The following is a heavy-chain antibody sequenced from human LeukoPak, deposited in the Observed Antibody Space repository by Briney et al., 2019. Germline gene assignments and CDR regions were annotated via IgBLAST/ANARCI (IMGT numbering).Heavy chain of an antibody. CDR1: GFTFSNHG. CDR2: ISSSGDST. CDR3: AKDDGNNAKLLLDY. Sequence: GGSLRRSCAVSGFTFSNHGMSWVRQAPGKGLEWVSVISSSGDSTYYADSVKGRFTISRDNSKNTLYLQMNGLRAEDTAIYYCAKDDGNNAKLLLDYWGQGTLVTVSS. V-gene: IGHV3-23*01. J-gene: IGHJ4*02. D-gene: IGHD2/OR15-2a*01.